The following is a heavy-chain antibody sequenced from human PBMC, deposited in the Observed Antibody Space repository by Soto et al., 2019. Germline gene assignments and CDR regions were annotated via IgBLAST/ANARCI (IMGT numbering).Heavy chain of an antibody. D-gene: IGHD5-12*01. CDR3: ARDLRGYSGYEYYFDY. J-gene: IGHJ4*02. CDR2: IYYSGST. Sequence: SETLSLTCTVSGGSISSYYCSWIRQPPGKGLEWIGYIYYSGSTNYNPSLKSRVTISVDTSKNQSSLKLSSVTAADTAVYYCARDLRGYSGYEYYFDYWGQGTLVTVSS. CDR1: GGSISSYY. V-gene: IGHV4-59*01.